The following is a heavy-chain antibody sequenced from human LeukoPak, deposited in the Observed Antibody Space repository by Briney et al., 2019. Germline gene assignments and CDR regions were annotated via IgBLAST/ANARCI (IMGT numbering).Heavy chain of an antibody. D-gene: IGHD6-19*01. CDR3: AKVRYSSGRGPIDY. V-gene: IGHV3-23*01. Sequence: GGSLRLSCAASGFTFSGYAMSWVRQAPGKGLEWVSVISSSGGSTYFSDSVKGRFTISRDNSNSTLSLQMNSLRTEDTAVYYCAKVRYSSGRGPIDYWGQGTLVTVSS. CDR1: GFTFSGYA. CDR2: ISSSGGST. J-gene: IGHJ4*02.